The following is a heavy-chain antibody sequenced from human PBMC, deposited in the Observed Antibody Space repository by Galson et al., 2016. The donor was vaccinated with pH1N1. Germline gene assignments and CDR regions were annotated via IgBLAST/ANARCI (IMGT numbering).Heavy chain of an antibody. CDR3: ARRDEYFDTSGFQN. CDR2: IIPIFGTP. CDR1: GGAFCAYA. Sequence: SVKVSCKASGGAFCAYAISWVRQAPGQGLEWIGGIIPIFGTPNYAQKFQGRVTITADESTSTHYMELSSLRSEDTAIYYCARRDEYFDTSGFQNWGQGTLVTVSS. D-gene: IGHD3-22*01. J-gene: IGHJ4*02. V-gene: IGHV1-69*13.